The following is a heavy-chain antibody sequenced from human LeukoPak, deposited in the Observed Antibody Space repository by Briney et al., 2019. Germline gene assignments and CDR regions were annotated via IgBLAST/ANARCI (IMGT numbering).Heavy chain of an antibody. J-gene: IGHJ4*02. Sequence: GGSLRLSCAASGFTFSSYGMHWVRQAPGKGLEWVAVISYDGSNKYYADSVKGRFTISRDNSKNTLYLQMNSLRAEDTAVYYCARWDSEAFWGQGTLVTVSS. CDR3: ARWDSEAF. V-gene: IGHV3-30*03. CDR1: GFTFSSYG. D-gene: IGHD3-3*02. CDR2: ISYDGSNK.